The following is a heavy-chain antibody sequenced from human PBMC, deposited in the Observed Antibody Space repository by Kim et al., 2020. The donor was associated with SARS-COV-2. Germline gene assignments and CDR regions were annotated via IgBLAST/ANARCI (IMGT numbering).Heavy chain of an antibody. CDR3: AKREDGSSGQFDY. J-gene: IGHJ4*02. Sequence: GGSLRLSCAASVFTFDDYAMHWVRQAPGKGLEWVSGISWDSGNMVYADSVKGRFTISRDNAKNSLYLQMNNLRAEDTAFYYCAKREDGSSGQFDYWGQGT. CDR2: ISWDSGNM. D-gene: IGHD3-22*01. V-gene: IGHV3-9*01. CDR1: VFTFDDYA.